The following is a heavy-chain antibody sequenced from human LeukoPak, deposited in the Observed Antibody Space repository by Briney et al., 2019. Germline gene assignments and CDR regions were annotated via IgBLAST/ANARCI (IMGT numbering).Heavy chain of an antibody. V-gene: IGHV4-34*01. CDR3: ATAKYRLLLTS. Sequence: PSETLSLTCAVYGGSFSGYYWSWIRQPPGKGLEWIGEINHSGSTNYNPSLKSRVTISVDTSKNQFSLKLSSVTAADTAVYYCATAKYRLLLTSWGQGTLVTVSS. CDR1: GGSFSGYY. J-gene: IGHJ5*02. D-gene: IGHD2-2*01. CDR2: INHSGST.